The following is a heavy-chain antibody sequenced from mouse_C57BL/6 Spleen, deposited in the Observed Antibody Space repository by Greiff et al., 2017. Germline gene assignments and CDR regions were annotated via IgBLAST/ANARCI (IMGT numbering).Heavy chain of an antibody. Sequence: QVQLQQPGAELVMPGASVKLSCKASGYTFTSYWMHWVKQRPGQGLEWIGEIDPSDSYTNYNQKFKGKSTLTVDKSSSTAYMQLSSLTSEDSAVXYCARGLTGIDDFDYWGQGTTLTGSS. CDR1: GYTFTSYW. CDR2: IDPSDSYT. V-gene: IGHV1-69*01. D-gene: IGHD4-1*01. J-gene: IGHJ2*01. CDR3: ARGLTGIDDFDY.